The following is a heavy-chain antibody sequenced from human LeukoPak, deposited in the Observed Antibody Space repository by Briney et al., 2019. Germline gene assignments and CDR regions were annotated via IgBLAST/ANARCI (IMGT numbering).Heavy chain of an antibody. J-gene: IGHJ3*01. Sequence: GGSLRLSCVVSGFNFRDAAMSWVRQAPGKGLEWVALINSSGKNAYYGDSVKGRFTISRDSSDNTLSLHMNSLRVEDTAIYYCAKDIELSTWGLGTMVTVSS. CDR2: INSSGKNA. CDR1: GFNFRDAA. CDR3: AKDIELST. V-gene: IGHV3-23*05. D-gene: IGHD5-12*01.